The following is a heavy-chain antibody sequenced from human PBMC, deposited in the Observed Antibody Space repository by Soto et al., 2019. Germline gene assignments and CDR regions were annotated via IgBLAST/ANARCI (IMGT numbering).Heavy chain of an antibody. Sequence: QVQLVQSGAEVKKPGASVKVSCKASGYTFTSYGISWVRQAPGQGLEWMGWINAYNGNTNYAQKLQGRVTMTTDTSPSTAYMVLRSLRSADTAVFYCARDPVAGTYFDYWGQGTLVTVSS. CDR2: INAYNGNT. CDR3: ARDPVAGTYFDY. D-gene: IGHD6-19*01. CDR1: GYTFTSYG. J-gene: IGHJ4*02. V-gene: IGHV1-18*01.